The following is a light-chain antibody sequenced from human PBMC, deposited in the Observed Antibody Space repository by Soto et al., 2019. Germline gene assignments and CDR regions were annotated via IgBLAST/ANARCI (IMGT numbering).Light chain of an antibody. CDR3: HQYYCTPQWT. Sequence: DIVLTQPPASLTVSLGERATINCKFSQSLLCSSNNKNYLAWYQQKPRQPPKVILYWAYTRESGVPDRFSGSGSATDFALTISSLQAEDVAVYYCHQYYCTPQWTCGQGTKVDIK. CDR2: WAY. CDR1: QSLLCSSNNKNY. V-gene: IGKV4-1*01. J-gene: IGKJ1*01.